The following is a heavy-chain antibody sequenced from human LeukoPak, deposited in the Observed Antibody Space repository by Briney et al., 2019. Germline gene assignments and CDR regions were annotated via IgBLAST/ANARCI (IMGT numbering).Heavy chain of an antibody. CDR2: INPNSGGT. V-gene: IGHV1-2*06. D-gene: IGHD5-18*01. CDR1: GYTFTGYY. Sequence: ASVKVSCKASGYTFTGYYMHWVRQAPGQGLEWMGRINPNSGGTNYAQKFQGRVTMARDTSISTAYMGLSRLRSDDTAVYYCARDGPWIQLWLASNWFDPWGQGTLVTVSS. CDR3: ARDGPWIQLWLASNWFDP. J-gene: IGHJ5*02.